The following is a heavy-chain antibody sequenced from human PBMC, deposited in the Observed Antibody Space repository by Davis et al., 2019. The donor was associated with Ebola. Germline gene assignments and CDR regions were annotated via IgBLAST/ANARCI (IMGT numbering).Heavy chain of an antibody. CDR1: GYTFTSYY. V-gene: IGHV1-46*01. Sequence: AASVKVSCKASGYTFTSYYMHWVRQAPGQGLEWMGIINPSGGSTSYAQKFQGRVTMTRDTSTSTVYMELSSPRSEDTAVYYCAKTGYCSGGSCWWWWFDYWGQGTLVTVSS. CDR2: INPSGGST. CDR3: AKTGYCSGGSCWWWWFDY. J-gene: IGHJ4*02. D-gene: IGHD2-15*01.